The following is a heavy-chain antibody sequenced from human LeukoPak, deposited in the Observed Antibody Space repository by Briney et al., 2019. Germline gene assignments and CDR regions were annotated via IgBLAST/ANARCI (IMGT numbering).Heavy chain of an antibody. CDR2: ISGSGGST. CDR3: AKTAHVLRYFDWLTTYYMDV. D-gene: IGHD3-9*01. V-gene: IGHV3-23*01. Sequence: PGGSLRLSCAASGFTFSSYNMNWVRQAPGKGLEWVSAISGSGGSTYYADSVKGRFTISRDNSKNTLYLQMNSLRAEDTAVYYCAKTAHVLRYFDWLTTYYMDVWGKGTTVTVSS. CDR1: GFTFSSYN. J-gene: IGHJ6*03.